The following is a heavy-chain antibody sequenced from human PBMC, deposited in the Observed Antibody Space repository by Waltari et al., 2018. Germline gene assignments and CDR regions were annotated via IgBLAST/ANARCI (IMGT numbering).Heavy chain of an antibody. CDR2: LYDAGSS. J-gene: IGHJ4*02. V-gene: IGHV3-66*02. CDR1: GFTVSSNH. CDR3: ARARDEKTAMVYFDH. D-gene: IGHD3-10*01. Sequence: EVQVVESGGGLVHPGESLRLSCAASGFTVSSNHMSWVRQAPGKGLEWVSRLYDAGSSYYPDSVRGRFTISRDNSKNTVHLQMNSLRVDDTATYYCARARDEKTAMVYFDHWGQGTLVSVSS.